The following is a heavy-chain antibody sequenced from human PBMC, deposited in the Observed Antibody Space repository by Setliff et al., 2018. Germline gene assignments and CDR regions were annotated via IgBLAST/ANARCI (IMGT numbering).Heavy chain of an antibody. D-gene: IGHD2-8*02. Sequence: PSETLSLTCTVSGGSISSSNYYWGWIRQPPGKGLEWIGSIYYSGSTYYNPSLKSRVTISVDTSKNHFSLKLSSVTAADTAVYYCTVYNTGSSKDHYWGQGTPVTVSS. CDR2: IYYSGST. CDR1: GGSISSSNYY. J-gene: IGHJ4*02. V-gene: IGHV4-39*02. CDR3: TVYNTGSSKDHY.